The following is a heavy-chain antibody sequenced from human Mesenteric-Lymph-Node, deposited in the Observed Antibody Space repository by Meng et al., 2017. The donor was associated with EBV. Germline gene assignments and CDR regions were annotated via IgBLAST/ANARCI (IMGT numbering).Heavy chain of an antibody. V-gene: IGHV2-5*02. CDR1: GFSLSTSGVG. Sequence: QITLKESGPTLVKPXXXXTXTXTFSGFSLSTSGVGVGWIRQPPGKALEWLALIYWDDDKRYSPSLKSRLTITKDTSKNQVVLTMTNMDPVDTATYYCAHSILWFRTYYFDYWGQGTLVTVSS. D-gene: IGHD3-10*01. CDR2: IYWDDDK. CDR3: AHSILWFRTYYFDY. J-gene: IGHJ4*02.